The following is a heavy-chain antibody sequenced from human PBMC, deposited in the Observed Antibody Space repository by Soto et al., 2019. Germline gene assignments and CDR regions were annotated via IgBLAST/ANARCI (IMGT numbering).Heavy chain of an antibody. CDR2: IAGPTPYI. CDR3: ARTPRGYHYARSFDF. J-gene: IGHJ4*02. D-gene: IGHD5-18*01. Sequence: EVQLVESGGGLVRPGLSLRLSCAASGFDFNTYTLNWVRQAPGRGLEWIASIAGPTPYIYYAGSVRGRFTISRDNAKNSLSLQMNSLRADDTGVYYCARTPRGYHYARSFDFWGQGTLATVSS. CDR1: GFDFNTYT. V-gene: IGHV3-21*02.